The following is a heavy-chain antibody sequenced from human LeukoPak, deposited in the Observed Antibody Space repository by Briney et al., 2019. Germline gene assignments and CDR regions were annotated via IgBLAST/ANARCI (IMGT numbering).Heavy chain of an antibody. V-gene: IGHV1-2*07. J-gene: IGHJ5*02. CDR2: INPNSGGT. Sequence: ASVKVSFTASGYTFTAFYMHWVRQAPGQGLEWMGGINPNSGGTNYAHKVQGRVSMTSDRSISADYLELKRRRSNDTAVYYFERGHLMAAAGYNWFARWGQGTLVTVSS. D-gene: IGHD6-13*01. CDR1: GYTFTAFY. CDR3: ERGHLMAAAGYNWFAR.